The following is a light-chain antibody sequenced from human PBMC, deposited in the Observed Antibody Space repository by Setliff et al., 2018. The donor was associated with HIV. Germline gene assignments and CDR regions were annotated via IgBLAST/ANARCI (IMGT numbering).Light chain of an antibody. CDR3: SSYTSSSPYV. CDR2: EVS. V-gene: IGLV2-14*01. Sequence: QSVLTQPASVSGSPGQSITISCTGTSSDVGGYNYVSWYQQNPGKAPKLMIYEVSNRPSGVSNRFSGSKSGNTASLTISGLQAEDEADYFCSSYTSSSPYVFGTGTKIIVL. CDR1: SSDVGGYNY. J-gene: IGLJ1*01.